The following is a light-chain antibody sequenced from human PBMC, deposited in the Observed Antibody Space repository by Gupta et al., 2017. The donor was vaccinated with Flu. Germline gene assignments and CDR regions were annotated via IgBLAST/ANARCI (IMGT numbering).Light chain of an antibody. J-gene: IGLJ2*01. CDR3: GAWDSSRSAVV. CDR2: DTN. Sequence: HSALTQPPSVSAAPAQEVTISCSGSSSNIGNNFVSWYQQLPGAAPKFLIYDTNKRPSGIPDRFSGSKSGTSATLGITGLQSGDEADYYCGAWDSSRSAVVFGGGTKLTVL. CDR1: SSNIGNNF. V-gene: IGLV1-51*01.